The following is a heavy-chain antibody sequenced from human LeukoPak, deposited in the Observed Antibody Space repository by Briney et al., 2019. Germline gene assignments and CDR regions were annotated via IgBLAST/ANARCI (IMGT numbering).Heavy chain of an antibody. CDR3: ASPTYTAMVERDAFDI. CDR2: INPNSGGT. Sequence: GASVKVSCKASGYTFTGYYMHWVRQAPGQGLEWMGWINPNSGGTNYAQKFQGRVTMTRDTSISTAYMELSRLRADDTAVYYCASPTYTAMVERDAFDIWGQGTMVTVSS. CDR1: GYTFTGYY. D-gene: IGHD5-18*01. J-gene: IGHJ3*02. V-gene: IGHV1-2*02.